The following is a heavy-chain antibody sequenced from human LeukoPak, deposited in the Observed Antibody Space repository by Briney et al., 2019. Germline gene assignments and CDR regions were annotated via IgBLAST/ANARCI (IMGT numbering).Heavy chain of an antibody. D-gene: IGHD2/OR15-2a*01. CDR2: MNPNSGNT. J-gene: IGHJ6*03. Sequence: GASVKVSCKASGYTFTGYYIHWVRQAPGQGLEWMGWMNPNSGNTGYAQKFQGRVTITRNTSISTAYMELSSLRSEDTAVYYCARVRVYAATYYYYYYYMDVWGKGTTVTVSS. V-gene: IGHV1-8*03. CDR1: GYTFTGYY. CDR3: ARVRVYAATYYYYYYYMDV.